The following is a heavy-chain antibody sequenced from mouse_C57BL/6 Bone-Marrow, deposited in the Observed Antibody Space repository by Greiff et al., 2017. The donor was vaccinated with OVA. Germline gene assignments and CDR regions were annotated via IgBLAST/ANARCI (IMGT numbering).Heavy chain of an antibody. V-gene: IGHV1-15*01. CDR3: TREDSSGYFWYFDV. CDR2: IDPETGGT. D-gene: IGHD3-2*02. J-gene: IGHJ1*03. Sequence: VQLQQSGAELVRPGASVTLSCKASGYTFTDYEMHWVKQTPVHGLEWIGAIDPETGGTAYNQKFKGKAILTADKSSSTAYMELRSLTSEDSAVYYCTREDSSGYFWYFDVWGTGTTVTVSS. CDR1: GYTFTDYE.